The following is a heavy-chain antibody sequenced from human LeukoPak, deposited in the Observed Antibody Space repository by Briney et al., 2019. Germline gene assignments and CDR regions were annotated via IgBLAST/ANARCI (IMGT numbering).Heavy chain of an antibody. CDR1: GFIFDDYA. CDR3: AREDHDAFDI. CDR2: INWDGDST. Sequence: GGSLRLSCAASGFIFDDYAMHWVRQAPGKGLEWVSLINWDGDSTHYADSVKGRFTISRDNAKNSLYLQMNSLRAEDTAVYYCAREDHDAFDIWGQGTMVTVSS. V-gene: IGHV3-43D*03. J-gene: IGHJ3*02.